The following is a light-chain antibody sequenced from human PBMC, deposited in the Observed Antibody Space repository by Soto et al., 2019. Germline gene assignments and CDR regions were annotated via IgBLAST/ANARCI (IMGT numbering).Light chain of an antibody. Sequence: DIQMTQSPSSRSAPVGDRVTITCRASQSISGDLKWYQQKPGKAPKLLIYPSSSLQSRGPSSFSGSGSGKDFTLTISSLQTEDFATYYCQQGYSTPLYTFGEGTKLEIK. CDR2: PSS. J-gene: IGKJ2*01. V-gene: IGKV1-39*01. CDR1: QSISGD. CDR3: QQGYSTPLYT.